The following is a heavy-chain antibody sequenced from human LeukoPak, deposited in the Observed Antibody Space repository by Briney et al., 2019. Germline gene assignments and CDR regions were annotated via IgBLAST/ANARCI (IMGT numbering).Heavy chain of an antibody. CDR3: ARIFREGYCSGGSCYSVAFDY. CDR1: GGSFSGYY. CDR2: INHSGST. D-gene: IGHD2-15*01. J-gene: IGHJ4*02. V-gene: IGHV4-34*01. Sequence: PSETLSLTCAVYGGSFSGYYWSWIRQPPGKGLEWIGEINHSGSTNYNPSLKSRVTISVDTSKTQFSLKLSSVTAADTAVYYCARIFREGYCSGGSCYSVAFDYWGQGTLVTVSS.